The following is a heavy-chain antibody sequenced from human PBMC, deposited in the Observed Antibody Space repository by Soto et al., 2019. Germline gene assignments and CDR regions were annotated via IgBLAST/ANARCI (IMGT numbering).Heavy chain of an antibody. CDR3: ARIKWLGNYGMDV. Sequence: GESLKISCKGSGNNFTDYWIGWLRQMPGKGLEWMAIIWPDDSDARYSPSFEGYVTISVDKSITTAYLQWSSLRASDTATYYCARIKWLGNYGMDVWGQGTTVTVSS. CDR2: IWPDDSDA. D-gene: IGHD6-19*01. J-gene: IGHJ6*02. CDR1: GNNFTDYW. V-gene: IGHV5-51*01.